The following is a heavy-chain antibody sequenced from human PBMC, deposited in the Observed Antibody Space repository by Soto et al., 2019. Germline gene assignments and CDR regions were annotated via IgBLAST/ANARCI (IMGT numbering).Heavy chain of an antibody. CDR2: IYSSGNT. Sequence: PSETLSLTCSVSGGTISGYYCTWIQQPAGKGLEWIGRIYSSGNTKYNPSLQSRVTMSLDTSNNQFSLRLTSVTAADTAVFYCARGQRFSYRFDPWGQGTLVTVSS. CDR1: GGTISGYY. D-gene: IGHD3-3*01. CDR3: ARGQRFSYRFDP. V-gene: IGHV4-4*07. J-gene: IGHJ5*02.